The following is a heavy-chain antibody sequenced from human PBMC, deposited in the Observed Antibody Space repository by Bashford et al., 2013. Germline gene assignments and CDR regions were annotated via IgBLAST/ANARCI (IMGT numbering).Heavy chain of an antibody. CDR3: VRGPRCSGDVCPGSFEY. J-gene: IGHJ4*02. CDR2: IVVGSGNT. Sequence: VASVKVSCKTSGFTFTRTAMQWVRQARGXPLEWIGWIVVGSGNTNYAQKFQDRITITRDTSTSTTYMELNSLKTDDTAVYYCVRGPRCSGDVCPGSFEYWGQGTLVTVSS. CDR1: GFTFTRTA. D-gene: IGHD2-15*01. V-gene: IGHV1-58*02.